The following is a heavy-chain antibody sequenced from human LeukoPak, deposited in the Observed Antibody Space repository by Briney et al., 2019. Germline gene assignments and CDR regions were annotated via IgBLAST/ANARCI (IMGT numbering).Heavy chain of an antibody. V-gene: IGHV3-30*18. CDR2: ISYDGSNK. CDR1: GFTFSSYG. D-gene: IGHD4-17*01. CDR3: AKDQNGDYSFDFDY. J-gene: IGHJ4*02. Sequence: PGGTLRLSCAASGFTFSSYGTHWVRQAPGKGLEGVAVISYDGSNKYYADSVKGRFTISRDNSKNTLYLQMNSLRAEDTAVYYCAKDQNGDYSFDFDYWGQGTLVTVSS.